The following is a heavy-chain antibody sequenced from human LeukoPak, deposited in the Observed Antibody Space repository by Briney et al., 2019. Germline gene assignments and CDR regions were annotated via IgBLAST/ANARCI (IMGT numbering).Heavy chain of an antibody. CDR1: GFTFGSYS. CDR2: ISSSSTYI. J-gene: IGHJ4*02. V-gene: IGHV3-21*01. D-gene: IGHD6-19*01. Sequence: GGSLRLSCAASGFTFGSYSMTWVRQAPGKGLEWVSSISSSSTYIYYADSVKGRFTISRDNAKNSLYLRMNSLRAEDTAVYYCARVQTAVAGTFLRYFDYWGQGTLVTVSS. CDR3: ARVQTAVAGTFLRYFDY.